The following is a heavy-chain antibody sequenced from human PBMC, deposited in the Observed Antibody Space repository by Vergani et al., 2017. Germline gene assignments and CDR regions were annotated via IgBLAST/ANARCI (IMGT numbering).Heavy chain of an antibody. CDR1: GFSFNSYW. V-gene: IGHV3-74*03. CDR3: ARARCIETCYMSNWLDS. Sequence: DVHLAESGGGFFQPGGSLRLSCSASGFSFNSYWMHWVGQVPGKGLLWVSRIKSDGSITAYADYVKGRFTISRDNAQNTLYLQMNSLRVEDTGVYYCARARCIETCYMSNWLDSWGQGTLVTVSS. CDR2: IKSDGSIT. D-gene: IGHD3-9*01. J-gene: IGHJ5*01.